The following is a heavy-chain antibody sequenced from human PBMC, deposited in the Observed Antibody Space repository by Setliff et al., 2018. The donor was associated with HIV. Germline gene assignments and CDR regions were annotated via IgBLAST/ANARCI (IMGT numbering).Heavy chain of an antibody. J-gene: IGHJ3*02. CDR2: IDHSGST. CDR1: GGSFSGYY. Sequence: SETLSLTCAVYGGSFSGYYWSWIRQPPGKGLEWIGEIDHSGSTNHNPSLKSRVTISVDTSKNQFSLKLSSVTAADTAVYYCARGVPPDLYYDSSHGYDAFDIWGQGTMVTVSS. D-gene: IGHD3-22*01. V-gene: IGHV4-34*01. CDR3: ARGVPPDLYYDSSHGYDAFDI.